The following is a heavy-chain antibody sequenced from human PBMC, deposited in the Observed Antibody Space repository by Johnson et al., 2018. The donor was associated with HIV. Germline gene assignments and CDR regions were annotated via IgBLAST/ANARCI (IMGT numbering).Heavy chain of an antibody. J-gene: IGHJ3*02. CDR3: AKSTQASIVRESGPYGAFDI. V-gene: IGHV3-48*01. D-gene: IGHD3-10*01. CDR2: ISSSGSTI. Sequence: PGKSLTLSCVGSGLSFSNYGMHWVRQAPGKGLEWVSYISSSGSTIYYADSVKGRFTISRDNSKNTLYLQMNSLRAEDTALYYCAKSTQASIVRESGPYGAFDIWGQGTMVTVSS. CDR1: GLSFSNYG.